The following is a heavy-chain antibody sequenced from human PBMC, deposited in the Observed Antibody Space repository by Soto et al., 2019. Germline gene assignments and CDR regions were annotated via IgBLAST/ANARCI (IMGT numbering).Heavy chain of an antibody. CDR1: GFSLSTSGMR. CDR3: ARIVAGTVDY. Sequence: ASGPTLVNPTQTLTLTCTFSGFSLSTSGMRVSWIRQPPGKALEWLARIDWDDDKFYSTSPKTRLTISKDTSKNQVVLTMTNMDPVDTATYYCARIVAGTVDYWGQGTLVTVSS. CDR2: IDWDDDK. D-gene: IGHD6-19*01. V-gene: IGHV2-70*04. J-gene: IGHJ4*02.